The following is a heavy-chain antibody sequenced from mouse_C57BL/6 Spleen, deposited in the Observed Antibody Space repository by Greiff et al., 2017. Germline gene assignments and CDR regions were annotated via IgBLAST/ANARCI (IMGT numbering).Heavy chain of an antibody. J-gene: IGHJ2*01. Sequence: QVQLQQSGAELLRPGTSVKMSCKASGYTFTNYWIGWAKQRPGHGLEWIGKIYPGGGYTNYNEKFKGKATLTADKSSSTAYMQFSSLTSEDSAIYYGASGEGYDGYYNYWGQGTTLTVSS. D-gene: IGHD2-3*01. CDR3: ASGEGYDGYYNY. CDR1: GYTFTNYW. CDR2: IYPGGGYT. V-gene: IGHV1-63*01.